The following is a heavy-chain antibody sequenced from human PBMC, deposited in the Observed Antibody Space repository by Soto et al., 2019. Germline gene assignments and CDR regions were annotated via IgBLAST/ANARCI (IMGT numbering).Heavy chain of an antibody. J-gene: IGHJ4*02. CDR1: GFTFSNAW. CDR2: IKSKTDGGTT. Sequence: GGSLRLSCAASGFTFSNAWMNWVRQAPGKGLEWVGRIKSKTDGGTTDYAAPVKGRFTISRDDSKNTLYLQMNSLKTEDTAVYYCTTARWFGELGLDYWGQGTLVTVSS. D-gene: IGHD3-10*01. V-gene: IGHV3-15*07. CDR3: TTARWFGELGLDY.